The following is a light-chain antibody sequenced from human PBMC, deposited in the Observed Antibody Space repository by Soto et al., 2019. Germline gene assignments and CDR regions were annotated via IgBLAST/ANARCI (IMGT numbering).Light chain of an antibody. CDR1: SSDVGDYNY. Sequence: QSALTQPASVSGSPGQSITISCTGTSSDVGDYNYVSWYQQHPGKDPKLMIFDVSNRPSGVSNRFSGSKSGNTASLTISGLQAEDEADYYCSSYTSSSTLVFGTGTKVTVL. V-gene: IGLV2-14*01. CDR3: SSYTSSSTLV. CDR2: DVS. J-gene: IGLJ1*01.